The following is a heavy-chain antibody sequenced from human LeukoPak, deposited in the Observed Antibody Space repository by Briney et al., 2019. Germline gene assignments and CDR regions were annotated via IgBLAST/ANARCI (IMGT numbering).Heavy chain of an antibody. CDR1: GFTFSSYG. Sequence: PGGSLRLSRAASGFTFSSYGMHWVRQAPGKGLEWVAVISYDGSNKYYADSVKGRFTISRDNSKNTLYLQMNSLRAEDTAVYYCAKGSGEPYYFDYWGQGTLVTVSS. D-gene: IGHD7-27*01. V-gene: IGHV3-30*18. CDR3: AKGSGEPYYFDY. CDR2: ISYDGSNK. J-gene: IGHJ4*02.